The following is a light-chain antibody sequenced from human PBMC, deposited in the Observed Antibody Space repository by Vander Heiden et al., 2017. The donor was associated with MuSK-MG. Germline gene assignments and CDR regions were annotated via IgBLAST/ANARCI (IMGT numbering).Light chain of an antibody. CDR2: GGS. CDR3: RQRLQTPWT. J-gene: IGKJ1*01. Sequence: DIMMTQSPLSLPVTPGEPASISCRPSQSLLHSTGYNHLDWYVQKPGQSPQLLIYGGSNRASGVPDRFSGSGSGTDFTLKISRVEAEDVGVYYCRQRLQTPWTFGQGTKVEIK. V-gene: IGKV2-28*01. CDR1: QSLLHSTGYNH.